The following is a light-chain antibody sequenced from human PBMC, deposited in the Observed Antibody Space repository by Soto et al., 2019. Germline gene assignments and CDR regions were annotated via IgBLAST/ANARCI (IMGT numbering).Light chain of an antibody. CDR2: AAS. CDR3: QQTYSYPIT. V-gene: IGKV1-39*01. J-gene: IGKJ5*01. CDR1: QSISSY. Sequence: DTHMNQSPSSLSASVGHIIAITCRASQSISSYLNWYQQKPGKAPKLLISAASILQSGVPSRFSGSGSGTDFTLTISNLQPEDFAGYYCQQTYSYPITFGHGTRLEIK.